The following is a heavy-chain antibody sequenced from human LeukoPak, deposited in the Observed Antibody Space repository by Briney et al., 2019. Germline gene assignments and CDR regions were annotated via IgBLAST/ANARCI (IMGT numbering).Heavy chain of an antibody. CDR2: IKTDGSIT. J-gene: IGHJ4*02. V-gene: IGHV3-74*01. CDR1: GFSFSVYW. Sequence: PGGSLRLSCAASGFSFSVYWMHWVRQAPGKGPVWVSRIKTDGSITDYADSVKGRFTISRDNAKNSLYLQMNSLRAEDTALYYCAKGGYGYKGYFDYWGQGTLVTVSS. D-gene: IGHD4-17*01. CDR3: AKGGYGYKGYFDY.